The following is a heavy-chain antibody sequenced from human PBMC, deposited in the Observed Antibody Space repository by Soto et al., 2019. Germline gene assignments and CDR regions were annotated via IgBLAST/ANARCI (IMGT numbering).Heavy chain of an antibody. CDR1: GGSISSGGYS. J-gene: IGHJ4*02. D-gene: IGHD2-15*01. CDR3: ASTLYPHYFDY. CDR2: IYHSGST. Sequence: QLQLQESGSGLVKPSQTLSLTCAVSGGSISSGGYSWSWIRQPPGKGLEWIGYIYHSGSTYYNPSLKKRVTISVDRSKNQFSRKLSSVTAADTAVYYCASTLYPHYFDYWGQGTLVTVSS. V-gene: IGHV4-30-2*01.